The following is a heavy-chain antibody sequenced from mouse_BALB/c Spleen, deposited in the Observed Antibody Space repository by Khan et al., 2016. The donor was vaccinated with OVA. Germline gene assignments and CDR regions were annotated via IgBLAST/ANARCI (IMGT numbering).Heavy chain of an antibody. V-gene: IGHV3-2*02. CDR3: ARSPPVGDLWFAY. CDR1: GYSITSDYA. Sequence: VQLKESGPGLVKPSQSLSLTCTVTGYSITSDYAWNWIRQFPGNKLEWMGYISYSGSTSYTPSLKSRISITRDTSKNQFFLQLNSVTTEDTATYYCARSPPVGDLWFAYWGQGTLVTVSA. J-gene: IGHJ3*01. D-gene: IGHD3-3*01. CDR2: ISYSGST.